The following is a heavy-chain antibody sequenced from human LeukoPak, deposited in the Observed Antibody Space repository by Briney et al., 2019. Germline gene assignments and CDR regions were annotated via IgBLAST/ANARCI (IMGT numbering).Heavy chain of an antibody. D-gene: IGHD5-18*01. Sequence: PGGSLRLSCGASGFTFKNAWMNWVRQAPGKGLEWVAVISYDGSNKYYADSVKGRFTISRDNSKNTLYLQMNSLGAEDTAVYYCARPSSGYSYGYDFDYWGQGTLVTVSS. J-gene: IGHJ4*02. CDR3: ARPSSGYSYGYDFDY. CDR1: GFTFKNAW. V-gene: IGHV3-30*03. CDR2: ISYDGSNK.